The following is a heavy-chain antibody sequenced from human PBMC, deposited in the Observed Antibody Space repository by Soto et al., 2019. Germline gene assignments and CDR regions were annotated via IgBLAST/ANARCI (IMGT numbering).Heavy chain of an antibody. CDR1: GGTFSSYA. CDR3: ARDRVVAANNWFDP. Sequence: SVKVSCKASGGTFSSYAISWVRQAPGQGLEWMGGIIPIFGTANYAQKFQGRVTITADESTSTAYMELSSLRSEDTAVYYCARDRVVAANNWFDPWGQGTLVTVS. V-gene: IGHV1-69*01. D-gene: IGHD2-15*01. J-gene: IGHJ5*02. CDR2: IIPIFGTA.